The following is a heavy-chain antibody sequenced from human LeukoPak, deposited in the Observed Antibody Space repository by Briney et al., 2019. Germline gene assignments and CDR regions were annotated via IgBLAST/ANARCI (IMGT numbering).Heavy chain of an antibody. CDR3: AREVTGTLDAFDI. Sequence: AASVKVCCKASGYTFTGYYMHWERQAPGQGLEWMGWINPNSGGTNYAQRFQGRVTMARDTSISTAYMELSRLRSDDTAVYYCAREVTGTLDAFDIWGQGTMVTVSS. V-gene: IGHV1-2*02. CDR2: INPNSGGT. J-gene: IGHJ3*02. D-gene: IGHD1-7*01. CDR1: GYTFTGYY.